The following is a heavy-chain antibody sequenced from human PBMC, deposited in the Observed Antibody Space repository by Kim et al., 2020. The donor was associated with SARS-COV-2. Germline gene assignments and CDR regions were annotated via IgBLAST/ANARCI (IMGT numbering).Heavy chain of an antibody. V-gene: IGHV3-9*01. CDR2: ISWNSGSI. D-gene: IGHD3-10*01. J-gene: IGHJ6*01. CDR3: AKDGYYGPGRGSPGLDV. Sequence: GGSLRLSCAASGFTFDDYAMHWVRQAPGKGLEWVSGISWNSGSIGYADSVKGRFTISRDNAKNSLYLQMNSLRAEDTALYYCAKDGYYGPGRGSPGLDVCGQGTTVTASS. CDR1: GFTFDDYA.